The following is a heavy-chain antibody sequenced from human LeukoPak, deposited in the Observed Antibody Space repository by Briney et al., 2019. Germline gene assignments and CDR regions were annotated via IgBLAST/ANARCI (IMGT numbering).Heavy chain of an antibody. CDR3: ARVTHYYDSSGYYGY. D-gene: IGHD3-22*01. V-gene: IGHV1-2*06. Sequence: ASVEVSCKASGYTFTSYGISWVRQAPGQGLEWMGRINPNSGGTNYAQKFQGRVTVTSDTSITTAYMELSRLRSDDTAVYYCARVTHYYDSSGYYGYWGQGTLVTVSS. CDR1: GYTFTSYG. CDR2: INPNSGGT. J-gene: IGHJ4*02.